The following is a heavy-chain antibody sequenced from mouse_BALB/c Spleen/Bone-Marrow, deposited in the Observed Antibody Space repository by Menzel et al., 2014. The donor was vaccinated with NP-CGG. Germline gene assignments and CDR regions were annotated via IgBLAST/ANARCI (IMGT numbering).Heavy chain of an antibody. CDR1: GYTFSSYW. V-gene: IGHV1-9*01. Sequence: QVQLQQSGAELMKPGASVKISCKATGYTFSSYWIEWVKQRPGHGLEWIGEILPGSNSTNYNEKFKGKATFTANTSSNTAYMQLSSLTSEDSAVYYCARRRCRGCDYWGQGTTLTVSS. CDR3: ARRRCRGCDY. J-gene: IGHJ2*01. CDR2: ILPGSNST. D-gene: IGHD3-3*01.